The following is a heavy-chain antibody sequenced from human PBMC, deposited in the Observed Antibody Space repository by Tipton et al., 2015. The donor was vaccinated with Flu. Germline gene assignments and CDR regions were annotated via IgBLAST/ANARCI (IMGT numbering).Heavy chain of an antibody. J-gene: IGHJ6*02. D-gene: IGHD3-3*01. Sequence: SLRLSCAASGLTLSDYGFHWVRQAPGKGLEWVAVISHDGGNKHYADSVKGRFIISRDNSKNTVYLQMSGLRPEDTAVYYCAKGGYDFWSGYSDYYYDLDVWGQETTVTVSS. V-gene: IGHV3-30*18. CDR1: GLTLSDYG. CDR3: AKGGYDFWSGYSDYYYDLDV. CDR2: ISHDGGNK.